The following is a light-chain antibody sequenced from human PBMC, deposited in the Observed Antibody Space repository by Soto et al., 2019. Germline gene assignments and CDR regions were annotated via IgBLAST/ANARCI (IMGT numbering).Light chain of an antibody. V-gene: IGKV3-15*01. CDR3: QHGT. CDR2: GAS. CDR1: QSVTSN. Sequence: EIVMTQSPATLSVSPEQRATLSCRASQSVTSNLAWYQQKPGQAPRLLIYGASTRATGIPARFSGSGSGTEFTLTISSLQSEDFAVYYCQHGTFGQGT. J-gene: IGKJ1*01.